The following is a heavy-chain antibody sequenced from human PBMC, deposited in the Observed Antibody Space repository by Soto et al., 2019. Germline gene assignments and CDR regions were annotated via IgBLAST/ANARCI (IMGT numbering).Heavy chain of an antibody. D-gene: IGHD3-9*01. J-gene: IGHJ5*02. Sequence: PSQTLSLTCAISGDSVSSNSAAWNWIRQSPSRGLEWLGRTYYRSKWYNDYAVSVKSRITINPDTSKNQFSLQLNSVTPEDTAVYYCARDIPEFLTGYIYGFDPWGQGTLVTVSS. CDR1: GDSVSSNSAA. CDR3: ARDIPEFLTGYIYGFDP. CDR2: TYYRSKWYN. V-gene: IGHV6-1*01.